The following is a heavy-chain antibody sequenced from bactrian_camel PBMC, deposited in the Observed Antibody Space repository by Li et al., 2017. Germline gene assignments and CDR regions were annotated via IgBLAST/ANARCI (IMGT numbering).Heavy chain of an antibody. J-gene: IGHJ4*01. Sequence: HVQLVESGGGSVQAGETLRLSCAASENTYKSNCIGWFRQTPGRERELVSTIRSDGTTSYADSVKDRFAISRDNAQNTLYLQMNSLKSDDTGLYYCATGAVSPGNWGQGTQVTVS. D-gene: IGHD6*01. CDR2: IRSDGTT. CDR1: ENTYKSNC. CDR3: ATGAVSPGN. V-gene: IGHV3S53*01.